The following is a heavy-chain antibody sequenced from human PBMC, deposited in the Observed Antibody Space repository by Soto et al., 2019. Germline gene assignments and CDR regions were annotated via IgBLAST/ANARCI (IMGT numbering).Heavy chain of an antibody. V-gene: IGHV2-70*04. CDR2: IDWDDDK. J-gene: IGHJ4*02. CDR1: GFSLSTSGMR. D-gene: IGHD6-19*01. Sequence: ESGPTLVNPTQTLTLTCTFSGFSLSTSGMRVSWIRQPPGKALEWLARIDWDDDKFYSTSLKTRLTISKDTSKNQVVLTMTNMDPVDTATYYCARERIAVESFDYWGQGTLVTVSS. CDR3: ARERIAVESFDY.